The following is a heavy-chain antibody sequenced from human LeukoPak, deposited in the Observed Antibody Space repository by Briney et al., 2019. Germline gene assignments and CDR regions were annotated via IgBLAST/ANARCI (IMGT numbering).Heavy chain of an antibody. J-gene: IGHJ4*02. D-gene: IGHD6-19*01. CDR1: GGSISSSSYY. CDR2: IYYSGST. V-gene: IGHV4-39*07. Sequence: PSETLSLTCTVSGGSISSSSYYWGWIRQPPGKGLEWIGSIYYSGSTYYNSSLKSRVTISVDTSKNQFSLKLSSVTAADTAVYYCARDRIAVAGPLDYWGQGALVTVSS. CDR3: ARDRIAVAGPLDY.